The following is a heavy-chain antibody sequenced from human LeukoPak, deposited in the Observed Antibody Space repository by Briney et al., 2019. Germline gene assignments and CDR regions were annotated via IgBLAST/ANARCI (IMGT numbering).Heavy chain of an antibody. V-gene: IGHV3-53*01. D-gene: IGHD3/OR15-3a*01. J-gene: IGHJ4*02. CDR3: AGGRLRDGRFDF. Sequence: GGSLRLSCAASGFTVAGNYMSWVRQAPGKGLEWLAVMYSGGNTYYADSVRGRFTISRDNSKNTLNLQMNNLRPDDTAVYYCAGGRLRDGRFDFWGQGTLVIVSS. CDR1: GFTVAGNY. CDR2: MYSGGNT.